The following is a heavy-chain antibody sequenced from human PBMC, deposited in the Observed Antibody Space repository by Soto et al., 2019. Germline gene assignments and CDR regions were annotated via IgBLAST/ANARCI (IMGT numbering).Heavy chain of an antibody. V-gene: IGHV3-33*01. J-gene: IGHJ4*02. Sequence: QVQLVESGGGVVQPGRSLRLSCVASGVSFSTYGMHWVRQAPGKGLEWVASIWHDGIYKFHADAVKGRFAISRDNSMNSLYQQMNSLAVEDTAMYYCATEGGVGYGSSGGAFWGQGTLVTVSS. CDR2: IWHDGIYK. CDR3: ATEGGVGYGSSGGAF. D-gene: IGHD6-19*01. CDR1: GVSFSTYG.